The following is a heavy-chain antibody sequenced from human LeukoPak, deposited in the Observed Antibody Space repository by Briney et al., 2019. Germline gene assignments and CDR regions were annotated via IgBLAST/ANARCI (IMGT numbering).Heavy chain of an antibody. V-gene: IGHV3-23*01. CDR3: AKAFGDSSGYYXXQX. CDR1: GFTFSSYA. Sequence: GGSLRLSCAASGFTFSSYALNWVRQAPGKGLEWVSAISGSGGSTYYADSVKGRFTISRDNSKNTLYLQMNSLRAEDTAVYYCAKAFGDSSGYYXXQXWGXXXXVT. J-gene: IGHJ1*01. CDR2: ISGSGGST. D-gene: IGHD3-22*01.